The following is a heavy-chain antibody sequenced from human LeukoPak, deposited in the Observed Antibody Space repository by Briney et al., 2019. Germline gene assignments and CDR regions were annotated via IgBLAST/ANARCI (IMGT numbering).Heavy chain of an antibody. CDR1: GGSISSYY. J-gene: IGHJ3*02. CDR3: ARDFNPNFWSGSGAFDI. D-gene: IGHD3-3*01. V-gene: IGHV4-59*12. CDR2: IYYSGST. Sequence: SETLSLTCTVSGGSISSYYWSWIRQPPGKGLEYIGYIYYSGSTNYNPSLKSRVTISVDTSKNQFSLKLSSVTAADTAVYYCARDFNPNFWSGSGAFDIWGQGTMVTVSS.